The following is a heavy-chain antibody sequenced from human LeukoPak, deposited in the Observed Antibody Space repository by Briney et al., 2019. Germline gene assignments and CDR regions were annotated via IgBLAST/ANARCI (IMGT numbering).Heavy chain of an antibody. Sequence: GGSLRLSCAASGFTFSTYSMNWVRQAPGKRLEWISYISISTSDIYYADSVKGRFTISRDNARNSLYLQMNSLRDEDTAVYYCARDYLYAFDYWGQGTLVTVSS. CDR3: ARDYLYAFDY. CDR2: ISISTSDI. V-gene: IGHV3-48*02. CDR1: GFTFSTYS. J-gene: IGHJ4*02. D-gene: IGHD2-2*01.